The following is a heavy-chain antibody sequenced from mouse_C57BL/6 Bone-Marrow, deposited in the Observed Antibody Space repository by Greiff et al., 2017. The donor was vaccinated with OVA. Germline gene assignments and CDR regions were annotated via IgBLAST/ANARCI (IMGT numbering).Heavy chain of an antibody. J-gene: IGHJ4*01. V-gene: IGHV1-9*01. D-gene: IGHD2-4*01. Sequence: QLQQSGAELLRPGASGKLSSKPTANPFPGYWKKWVRRGPGHGLEWIGEKLPGSGSTNYNEKFKGKATFTADTSSNTAYMQLSSLTTEDSAIYYCARRGDYPAMDYWGQGTSVTVSS. CDR1: ANPFPGYW. CDR3: ARRGDYPAMDY. CDR2: KLPGSGST.